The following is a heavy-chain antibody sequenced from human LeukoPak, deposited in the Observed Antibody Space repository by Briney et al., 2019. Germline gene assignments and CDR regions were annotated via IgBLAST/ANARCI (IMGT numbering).Heavy chain of an antibody. D-gene: IGHD1-26*01. CDR3: ARRGYSGSYLDRVYYFDY. CDR2: INPSGGST. J-gene: IGHJ4*02. V-gene: IGHV1-46*01. CDR1: GYTFTSYY. Sequence: ASVKVSCKASGYTFTSYYMHWVRQAPGQGLEWMGIINPSGGSTSYAQKFQGRVTMTRDTYTSTVYMELSSLRSEDTAVYYCARRGYSGSYLDRVYYFDYWGQGTLVTVSS.